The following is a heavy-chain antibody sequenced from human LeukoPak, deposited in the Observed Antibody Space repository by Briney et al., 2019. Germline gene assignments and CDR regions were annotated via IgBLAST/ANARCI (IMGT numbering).Heavy chain of an antibody. D-gene: IGHD5-18*01. J-gene: IGHJ5*02. CDR2: INPNSGGT. Sequence: EASVTVSCKASGYTFTGYYMHWVRQAPGQGLEWMGWINPNSGGTNYAQKFQGRVTMTRDTSISTAYMELSRLRSDDTAVYYCARVDVDTAMVTWFDPWGQGTLVTVSS. V-gene: IGHV1-2*02. CDR1: GYTFTGYY. CDR3: ARVDVDTAMVTWFDP.